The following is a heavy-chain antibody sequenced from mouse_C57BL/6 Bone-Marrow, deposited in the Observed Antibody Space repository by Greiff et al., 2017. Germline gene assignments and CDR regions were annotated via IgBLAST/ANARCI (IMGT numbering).Heavy chain of an antibody. Sequence: QVQLQQPGAELVMPGASVKLSCKASGYTFTSYWMHWVKQRPGQGLEWIGEIAPSDSYTNYNQKFKGKSTLTVDKSSSTAYMQLSSLTSEDSAVYYCARIYYDDEEYYAMDYWGQGTSGTVSS. J-gene: IGHJ4*01. CDR3: ARIYYDDEEYYAMDY. V-gene: IGHV1-69*01. CDR1: GYTFTSYW. D-gene: IGHD2-4*01. CDR2: IAPSDSYT.